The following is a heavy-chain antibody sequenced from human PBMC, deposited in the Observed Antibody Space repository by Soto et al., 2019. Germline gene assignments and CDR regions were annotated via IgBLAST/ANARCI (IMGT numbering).Heavy chain of an antibody. V-gene: IGHV4-59*01. J-gene: IGHJ6*03. CDR2: IYYSGST. CDR3: ATSYYYYYMDV. CDR1: GGSISSYY. Sequence: SETLSLTCTVSGGSISSYYWSWIRQPPGKGLEWIGYIYYSGSTNYNPSLKSRVTISVDTSKNQFSLKLSSVTAADTAVYYCATSYYYYYMDVWGKGTTVTVS.